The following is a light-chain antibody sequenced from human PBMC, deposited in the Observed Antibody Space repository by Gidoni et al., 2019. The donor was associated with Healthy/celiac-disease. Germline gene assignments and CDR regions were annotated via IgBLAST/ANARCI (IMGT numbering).Light chain of an antibody. V-gene: IGLV3-21*04. CDR1: NMGSKS. CDR3: QVWDSSSDHPV. J-gene: IGLJ3*02. Sequence: SYVLPQPPPVSVAPGKTARITCGGNNMGSKSVHWYQQKPGQAPVLVIYDDSDRPSGIPERFSGSNSGNTATLTISRVEAGDEADYYCQVWDSSSDHPVFGGGTKLTVL. CDR2: DDS.